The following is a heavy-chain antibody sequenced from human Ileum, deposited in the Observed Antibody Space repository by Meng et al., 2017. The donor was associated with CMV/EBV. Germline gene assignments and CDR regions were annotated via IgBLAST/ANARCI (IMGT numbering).Heavy chain of an antibody. D-gene: IGHD2-21*02. CDR1: GFTSSCYW. V-gene: IGHV3-7*01. CDR3: AGGDGWHFDS. CDR2: IKQDGSER. J-gene: IGHJ4*02. Sequence: LSCGVSGFTSSCYWMSWFRQAPGKGLEWVANIKQDGSERYYVDSVKSRFTITRDNAKNSVSLQMNSLRAEDTAVYYCAGGDGWHFDSWGQGTLVTVSS.